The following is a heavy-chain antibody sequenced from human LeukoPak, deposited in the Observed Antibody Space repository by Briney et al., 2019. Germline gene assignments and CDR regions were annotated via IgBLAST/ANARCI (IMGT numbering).Heavy chain of an antibody. V-gene: IGHV1-2*02. CDR3: ARDSGFASLYYDFWSGYYSPSLGYMDV. Sequence: VASVKVSCKASGYTFTGYYMHWVRQAPGQGLEWMGWINPNSGGTNYAQKFQGRVTMTRDTSISTVYMELSRLRSDDTAVYYCARDSGFASLYYDFWSGYYSPSLGYMDVWGKGTTVTVSS. D-gene: IGHD3-3*01. J-gene: IGHJ6*03. CDR2: INPNSGGT. CDR1: GYTFTGYY.